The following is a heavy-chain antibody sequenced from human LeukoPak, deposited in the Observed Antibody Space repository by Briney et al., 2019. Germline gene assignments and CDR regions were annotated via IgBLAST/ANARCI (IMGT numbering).Heavy chain of an antibody. J-gene: IGHJ4*02. V-gene: IGHV3-74*01. D-gene: IGHD3-10*01. CDR1: GFIFSRYW. Sequence: GGSLRLSCAASGFIFSRYWMHWVRQAPGKELVWVSRINNDGSITNSADSVKGRFTISRDNAKDTLYLQMDSLRAEDTAIYYCARGPSVLGAIDYWGQGTLVTVSS. CDR2: INNDGSIT. CDR3: ARGPSVLGAIDY.